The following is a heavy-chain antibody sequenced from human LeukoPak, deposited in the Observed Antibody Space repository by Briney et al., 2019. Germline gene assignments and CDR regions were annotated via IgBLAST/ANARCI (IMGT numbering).Heavy chain of an antibody. Sequence: TSETLSLTCAVYGGSFSGYYWSWIRQPPGKGLEWIGEINHSGSTNYNPSLKSRVTISVDTSKNQFSLKLSSVTAAGTAVYYCARTGSEDYWGQGTLVTVSS. D-gene: IGHD1-14*01. CDR1: GGSFSGYY. CDR2: INHSGST. J-gene: IGHJ4*02. V-gene: IGHV4-34*01. CDR3: ARTGSEDY.